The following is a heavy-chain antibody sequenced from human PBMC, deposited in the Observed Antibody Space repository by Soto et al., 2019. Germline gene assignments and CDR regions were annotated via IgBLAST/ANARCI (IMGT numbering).Heavy chain of an antibody. V-gene: IGHV1-69*06. D-gene: IGHD2-2*01. J-gene: IGHJ6*02. Sequence: QVQLVQSGAEVKKPGSSVKVSCKASGGTFSSYAISWVRQAPGQGLEWMGGIIPIFGTANYAQKFQGRVTITADKSTSKAYMELSSLRSEDTAVYYCARGKIVVVPALGSYYYYGMDVWGQGTTVTVSS. CDR3: ARGKIVVVPALGSYYYYGMDV. CDR2: IIPIFGTA. CDR1: GGTFSSYA.